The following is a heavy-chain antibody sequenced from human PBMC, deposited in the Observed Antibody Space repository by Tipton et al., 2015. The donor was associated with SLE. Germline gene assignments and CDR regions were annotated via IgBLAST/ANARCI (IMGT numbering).Heavy chain of an antibody. J-gene: IGHJ3*02. Sequence: TLSLTCTVSGGSISSSSYYWGWIRQPPGKGLEWIGSIYYSGSTYYNPSLKSRVTISVDTSKNQFSLKLSSVTAADTAVYYCRVTMIVVVITTWDAFDIWGQETMVTVSS. V-gene: IGHV4-39*07. CDR2: IYYSGST. D-gene: IGHD3-22*01. CDR3: RVTMIVVVITTWDAFDI. CDR1: GGSISSSSYY.